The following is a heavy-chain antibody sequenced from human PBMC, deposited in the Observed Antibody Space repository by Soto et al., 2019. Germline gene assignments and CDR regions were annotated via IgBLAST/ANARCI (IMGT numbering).Heavy chain of an antibody. CDR2: IYHSGST. V-gene: IGHV4-4*02. CDR1: GGSISSSNW. D-gene: IGHD3-3*01. CDR3: AREVVTRFLEWFDAFDI. Sequence: SETLSLTCAVSGGSISSSNWWSWVRQPPGKGLEWIGEIYHSGSTNYNPSLKSRVTISVDKSKNQFSLKLSSVTAADTAVYYCAREVVTRFLEWFDAFDIWGQGTMVTVSS. J-gene: IGHJ3*02.